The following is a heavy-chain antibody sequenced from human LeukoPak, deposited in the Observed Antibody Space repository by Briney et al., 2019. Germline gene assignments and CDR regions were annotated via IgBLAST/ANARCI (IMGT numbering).Heavy chain of an antibody. CDR3: ARVGASIWFGELPN. CDR1: GYTFTSYG. V-gene: IGHV1-18*01. J-gene: IGHJ4*02. Sequence: ASVKVSCKASGYTFTSYGISWVRQAPGQGLEWMGWISAYNGNTNYAQKLRGRVTMTTDTSTSTAYMELRSLRSDNTAVYYCARVGASIWFGELPNWGQGTLVTVSS. CDR2: ISAYNGNT. D-gene: IGHD3-10*01.